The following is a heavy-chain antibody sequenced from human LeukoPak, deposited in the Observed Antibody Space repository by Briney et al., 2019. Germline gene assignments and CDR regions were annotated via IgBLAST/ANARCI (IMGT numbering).Heavy chain of an antibody. J-gene: IGHJ4*02. CDR3: AKDRAGATVTSFDY. Sequence: GGSLRLSCAASGFTFSSYSMNWVRQAPGKGLEWVSYIGSSSTIYYADSVKGRFTISRDNAKNSLYLQMNSLRAEDTAVYYCAKDRAGATVTSFDYWGQGTLVTVSS. V-gene: IGHV3-48*04. CDR1: GFTFSSYS. CDR2: IGSSSTI. D-gene: IGHD4-11*01.